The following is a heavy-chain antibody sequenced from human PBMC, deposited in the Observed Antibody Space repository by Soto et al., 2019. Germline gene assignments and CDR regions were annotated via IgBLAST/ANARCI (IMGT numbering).Heavy chain of an antibody. Sequence: QVQLVQSGAEVMKPGASVKVSCKASGYTFTSYYMHWVRQAPGQGLEWMGIINPSGGSTSYAQKLQGRVTMTRDTSTSTVYMELSSLRSEDPAVYYCARESVDIVATTRVSGGMDVWGQGTTVTVSS. D-gene: IGHD5-12*01. CDR3: ARESVDIVATTRVSGGMDV. CDR1: GYTFTSYY. CDR2: INPSGGST. J-gene: IGHJ6*02. V-gene: IGHV1-46*01.